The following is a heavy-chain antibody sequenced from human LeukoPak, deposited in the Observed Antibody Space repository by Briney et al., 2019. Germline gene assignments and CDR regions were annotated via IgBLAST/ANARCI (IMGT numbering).Heavy chain of an antibody. CDR3: ASQRRYCSSTSCKPGNYYYGMDV. V-gene: IGHV1-46*01. CDR2: INPSGGST. J-gene: IGHJ6*02. CDR1: GYTFTSYY. D-gene: IGHD2-2*01. Sequence: ASVKVSCKASGYTFTSYYMHWVRQAPGQGLEWMGIINPSGGSTSYAQKFQGRVTMTRDTSTSTVYMELSSLGSEDTAVYYCASQRRYCSSTSCKPGNYYYGMDVWGQGTTVTVSS.